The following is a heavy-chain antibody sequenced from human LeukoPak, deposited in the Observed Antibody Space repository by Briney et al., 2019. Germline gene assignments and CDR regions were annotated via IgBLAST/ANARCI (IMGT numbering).Heavy chain of an antibody. J-gene: IGHJ5*02. CDR1: GGSISSGTYY. V-gene: IGHV4-61*02. CDR3: ARDGSGWLNWFDP. CDR2: IYTSGST. D-gene: IGHD6-19*01. Sequence: SQTLSLTCTGSGGSISSGTYYWSWIRQPAGKGLEWIGRIYTSGSTNYNPSLKSRVTISLDPSKNQFSLKLSSVTAADTAVYYCARDGSGWLNWFDPWGQGTLVTVSS.